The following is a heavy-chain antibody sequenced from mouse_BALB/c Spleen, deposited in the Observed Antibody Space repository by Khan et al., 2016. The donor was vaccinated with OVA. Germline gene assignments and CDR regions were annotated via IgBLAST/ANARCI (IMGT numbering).Heavy chain of an antibody. CDR2: IYNSGST. Sequence: EVQLQESGPDLVKPSQSLSLTCTVTGYSITSGYTWHWIRQFPGHKLEWMGYIYNSGSTNYNPSLKSRISITRDTSKNQFFLQVNSLTTEDTATCYCTRNYDYGAYAMDYWGQGTSVTGSS. CDR1: GYSITSGYT. V-gene: IGHV3-1*02. CDR3: TRNYDYGAYAMDY. J-gene: IGHJ4*01. D-gene: IGHD2-4*01.